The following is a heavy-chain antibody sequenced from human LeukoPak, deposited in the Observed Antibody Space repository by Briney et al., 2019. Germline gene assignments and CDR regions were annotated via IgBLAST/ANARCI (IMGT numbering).Heavy chain of an antibody. Sequence: PSETLSLTCTVSGGSISSSSYYWGWIRQPPGKGLEWIGSIYYSGSTHYNPSLKSRVTISVDMSKNQVSLKLSSVTAADTAVYYCARVKGGYPNWFDPWGQGTLVTVSS. CDR2: IYYSGST. J-gene: IGHJ5*02. V-gene: IGHV4-39*07. CDR1: GGSISSSSYY. D-gene: IGHD5-18*01. CDR3: ARVKGGYPNWFDP.